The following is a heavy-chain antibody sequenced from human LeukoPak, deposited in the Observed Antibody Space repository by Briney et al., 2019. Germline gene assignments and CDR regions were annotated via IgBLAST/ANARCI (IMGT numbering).Heavy chain of an antibody. J-gene: IGHJ5*02. CDR2: INSSSSYI. CDR1: GFTFSSNS. V-gene: IGHV3-21*01. Sequence: GGSLRLSGAASGFTFSSNSMNWVRQAPGKGLKWVLSINSSSSYIYYADSVKGRFTISRDNAKYSLYLQMNSLRAADTAVYYCARDSASLWFGELSGWFAPWGQGTLVTVSS. D-gene: IGHD3-10*01. CDR3: ARDSASLWFGELSGWFAP.